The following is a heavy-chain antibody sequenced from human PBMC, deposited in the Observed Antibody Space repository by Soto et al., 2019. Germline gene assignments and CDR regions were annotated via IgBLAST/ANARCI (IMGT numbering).Heavy chain of an antibody. CDR3: AKDQPQDYYDSSGYDY. J-gene: IGHJ4*02. Sequence: GESLKISCAASGFTFSSYAMSWVRQAPGKGLEWVSAISGSGGSTYYADSVKGRFTISRDNSKNTLYLQMNSLRAEDTAVYYCAKDQPQDYYDSSGYDYWGQGTLVTVSS. CDR2: ISGSGGST. D-gene: IGHD3-22*01. CDR1: GFTFSSYA. V-gene: IGHV3-23*01.